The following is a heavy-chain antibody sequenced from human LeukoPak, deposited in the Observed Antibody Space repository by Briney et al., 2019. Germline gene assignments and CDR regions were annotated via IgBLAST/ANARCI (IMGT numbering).Heavy chain of an antibody. CDR3: AKSHLPNSYSGTYYCDY. D-gene: IGHD1-26*01. V-gene: IGHV3-30*02. CDR1: GFTFSSYG. Sequence: GGSLRLTCAASGFTFSSYGMHWVRQAPAKGLEWVAFIRYDESKTFYGDSVKGRFTVSRDNSKNTLYLQMDGLRAEDTAVYYCAKSHLPNSYSGTYYCDYWGQGTQVTVSS. CDR2: IRYDESKT. J-gene: IGHJ4*02.